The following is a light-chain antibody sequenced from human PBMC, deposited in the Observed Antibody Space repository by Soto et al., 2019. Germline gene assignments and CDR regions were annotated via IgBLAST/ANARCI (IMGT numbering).Light chain of an antibody. V-gene: IGLV2-14*03. Sequence: QSALTQPASVSGSPGQSVTISCTGSSSDVGTYHFVSWYQHHPGNAPKLIISDVTNRPSGISYRFSGSKSGNTASLTISGLLAEDEATYYCSSYTGTDTLVVFGGGTQLTVL. CDR2: DVT. CDR1: SSDVGTYHF. CDR3: SSYTGTDTLVV. J-gene: IGLJ2*01.